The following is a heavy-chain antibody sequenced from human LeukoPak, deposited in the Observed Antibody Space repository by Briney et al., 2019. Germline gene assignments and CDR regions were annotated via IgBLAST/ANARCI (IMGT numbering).Heavy chain of an antibody. J-gene: IGHJ6*02. Sequence: GGPLRLSCAASGFTYSSYSMNWVRQGPGKGLEWVSSISSSSSYIYYADSVKGRFTISRDNAKNSLYLQMNSLRAEDTAVYYCARASVQIVVVPAASRYYYYGMDVWGQGTTVTVSS. D-gene: IGHD2-2*01. CDR3: ARASVQIVVVPAASRYYYYGMDV. V-gene: IGHV3-21*01. CDR2: ISSSSSYI. CDR1: GFTYSSYS.